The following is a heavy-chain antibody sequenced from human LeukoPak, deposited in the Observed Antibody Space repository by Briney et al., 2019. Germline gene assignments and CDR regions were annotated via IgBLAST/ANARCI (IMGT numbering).Heavy chain of an antibody. CDR3: ARSKRAMVRGVIIDYFDY. CDR1: GGSISSYF. CDR2: IYYSGST. Sequence: TSETLSLTCTVSGGSISSYFWSWIRQPPGKGLEWIGYIYYSGSTNYNPSLESRVTISVDTSKNQFSLKLSSVTAADTAVYYCARSKRAMVRGVIIDYFDYWGQGTLVTVSS. D-gene: IGHD3-10*01. J-gene: IGHJ4*02. V-gene: IGHV4-59*01.